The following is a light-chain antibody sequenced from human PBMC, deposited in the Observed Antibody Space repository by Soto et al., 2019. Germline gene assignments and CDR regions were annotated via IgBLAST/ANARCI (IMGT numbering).Light chain of an antibody. V-gene: IGKV1-5*03. CDR2: EAP. CDR3: HQYYTYPQT. Sequence: DIQMTQSPSTLSASVGDRVTITCRASQSISGWLAWYQQKPGKAPKFLIYEAPTLQSGVPSRFSGSGSGTEFTLTISSLQPDDFATYYGHQYYTYPQTFGQGTKVEVK. CDR1: QSISGW. J-gene: IGKJ1*01.